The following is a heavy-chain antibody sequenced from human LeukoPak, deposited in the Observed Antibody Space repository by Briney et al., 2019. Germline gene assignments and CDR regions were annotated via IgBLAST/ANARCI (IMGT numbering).Heavy chain of an antibody. CDR2: INHSGSI. CDR1: GYSISSGYY. J-gene: IGHJ5*02. D-gene: IGHD6-13*01. Sequence: PSETLSLTCTVSGYSISSGYYWGWIRQPPGKGLEWIGEINHSGSINYNPSLKSRVTISVDTSKNQFSLKLSSVTAADTAVYYCARGLSSSSWYRNWFDPWGQGTLVTVSS. CDR3: ARGLSSSSWYRNWFDP. V-gene: IGHV4-38-2*02.